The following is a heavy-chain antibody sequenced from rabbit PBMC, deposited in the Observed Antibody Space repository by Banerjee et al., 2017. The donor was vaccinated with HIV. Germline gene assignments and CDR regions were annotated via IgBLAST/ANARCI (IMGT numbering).Heavy chain of an antibody. J-gene: IGHJ3*01. CDR1: GIDFSSYG. CDR2: IYPDYGST. Sequence: QEQLKETGGGLVQPGGSLTLSCKASGIDFSSYGISWVRQAPGKGLEWIAYIYPDYGSTDYASWVNGRFTISLDNAQNTVFLQMTSLTAADTASYFCARAGSSSGWGPDLWGQGTLVTVS. D-gene: IGHD4-1*01. V-gene: IGHV1S47*01. CDR3: ARAGSSSGWGPDL.